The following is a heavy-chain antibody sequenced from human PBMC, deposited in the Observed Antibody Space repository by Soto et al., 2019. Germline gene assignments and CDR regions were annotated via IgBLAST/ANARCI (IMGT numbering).Heavy chain of an antibody. D-gene: IGHD4-17*01. V-gene: IGHV3-33*01. Sequence: QVQLVESGGGVVQPGTSLRLSCEASGFTFSGFGMHWVRQAPGKGLEWVAVIWYDGSKKYYADCVKGRFTISRDNSKNGLYRQMNSLRAEDTAVYYCARGRGGSYGGNSAHFDIWGQGTLVTVSS. J-gene: IGHJ3*02. CDR1: GFTFSGFG. CDR2: IWYDGSKK. CDR3: ARGRGGSYGGNSAHFDI.